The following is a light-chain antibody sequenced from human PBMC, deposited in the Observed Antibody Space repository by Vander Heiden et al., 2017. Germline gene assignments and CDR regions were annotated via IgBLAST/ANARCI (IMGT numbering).Light chain of an antibody. Sequence: IPMTQSPSTLSASVGDRVTITCRPSHTFSFWLDWYQPNPGKTPKHLLKPASILERGVPSRFSGSGSGTEFTLTSRSLQPDDCATYYCQQYNAYPWAFGQGTKVEIK. J-gene: IGKJ1*01. CDR2: PAS. CDR3: QQYNAYPWA. V-gene: IGKV1-5*03. CDR1: HTFSFW.